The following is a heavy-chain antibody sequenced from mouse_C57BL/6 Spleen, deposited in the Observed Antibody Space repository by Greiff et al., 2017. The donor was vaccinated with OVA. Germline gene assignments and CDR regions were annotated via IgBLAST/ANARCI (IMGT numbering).Heavy chain of an antibody. CDR3: ARGGYYGSPWYFDV. D-gene: IGHD1-1*01. V-gene: IGHV5-17*01. Sequence: DVMLVESGGGLVKPGGSLKLSCAASGFTFSDYGMHWVRQAPEKGLEWVAYISSGSSTIYYADTVKGRFTISRDNAKNTLFLQMTSLRSEDTAMYYCARGGYYGSPWYFDVWGTGTTVTVSS. CDR1: GFTFSDYG. J-gene: IGHJ1*03. CDR2: ISSGSSTI.